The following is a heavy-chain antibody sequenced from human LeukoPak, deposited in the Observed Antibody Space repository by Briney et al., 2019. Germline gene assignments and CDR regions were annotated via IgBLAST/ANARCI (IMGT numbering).Heavy chain of an antibody. Sequence: PGGSLRLSCAASGFTFSDYYMSWIRQAPGKGLEWVSYISSSSSYTNYADSVKGRFTISRDNAKNSLYLQMNSLRAEDTAVYYCARDRIYGSGWDYYYGMDVWGKGTTVTVSS. CDR2: ISSSSSYT. J-gene: IGHJ6*04. V-gene: IGHV3-11*06. D-gene: IGHD6-19*01. CDR3: ARDRIYGSGWDYYYGMDV. CDR1: GFTFSDYY.